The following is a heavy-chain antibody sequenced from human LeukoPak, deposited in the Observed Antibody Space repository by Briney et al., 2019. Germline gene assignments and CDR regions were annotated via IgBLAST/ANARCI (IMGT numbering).Heavy chain of an antibody. Sequence: PGGSLRLSCSASGFNVSSNYMTWVRQAPGKGLEWVSVIYSGGSTYYADSVKGRFTISRDNSKNTLFLQMNSPRAEDTAVYYCARNFALDYWGQGTLVTVSS. CDR1: GFNVSSNY. V-gene: IGHV3-53*01. J-gene: IGHJ4*02. CDR3: ARNFALDY. CDR2: IYSGGST.